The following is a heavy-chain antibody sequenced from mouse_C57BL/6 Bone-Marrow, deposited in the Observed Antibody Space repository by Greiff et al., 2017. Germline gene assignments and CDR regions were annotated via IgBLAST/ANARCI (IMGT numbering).Heavy chain of an antibody. Sequence: VQLQQSGPELVKPGASVKIPCKASGYTFTDYNMDWVKQSHGKSLEWIGDINPNNGGTIYNQKFKGKATLTVDKSSSTAYMELRSLTSEDTAVYYGARRVSTTVVAEDYFDYWGKGTTLTVSS. J-gene: IGHJ2*01. CDR1: GYTFTDYN. CDR3: ARRVSTTVVAEDYFDY. CDR2: INPNNGGT. D-gene: IGHD1-1*01. V-gene: IGHV1-18*01.